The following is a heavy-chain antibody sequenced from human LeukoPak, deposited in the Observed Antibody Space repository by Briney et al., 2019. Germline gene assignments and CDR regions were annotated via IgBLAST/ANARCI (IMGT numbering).Heavy chain of an antibody. CDR2: IYTRGST. CDR3: ARVMFGELPSSYYYYYMDV. D-gene: IGHD3-10*02. J-gene: IGHJ6*03. CDR1: GGSISSYY. Sequence: KPSETLSLTCTVSGGSISSYYWSWIRQPAGKGLEWIGRIYTRGSTNYNPSLKSRVTMSVDTSKNQFSLKLSSVTAADTAVYYCARVMFGELPSSYYYYYMDVWGKGATVTVSS. V-gene: IGHV4-4*07.